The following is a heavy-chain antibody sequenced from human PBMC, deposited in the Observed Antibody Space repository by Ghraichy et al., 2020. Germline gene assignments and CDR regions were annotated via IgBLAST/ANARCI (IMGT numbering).Heavy chain of an antibody. V-gene: IGHV4-34*01. J-gene: IGHJ4*02. Sequence: SETLSLTCAVYGGSFSGYYWSWIRQPPGKGLEWIGEINHSGSTNYNPSLKSRVTISVDTSKNQFSLKLSSVTAADTAVYYCARGKLYYYGSGSSIFGAFDYWGQGTLVTVSS. CDR2: INHSGST. CDR3: ARGKLYYYGSGSSIFGAFDY. D-gene: IGHD3-10*01. CDR1: GGSFSGYY.